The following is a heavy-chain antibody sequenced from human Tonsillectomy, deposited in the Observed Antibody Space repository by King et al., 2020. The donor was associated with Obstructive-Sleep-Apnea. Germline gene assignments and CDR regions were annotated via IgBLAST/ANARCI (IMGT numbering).Heavy chain of an antibody. J-gene: IGHJ5*02. CDR3: AKSGSGGSWSYYIAWFDP. D-gene: IGHD3-10*01. Sequence: VQLVESGGGLVQPGRSLRLSCAASGFTFDDYAMHWVRQAPGKGLEWVSGISWNSGSIGYADSVKGRFTISRDNAKNSLYLKINSLRAEDTALYYCAKSGSGGSWSYYIAWFDPWGQGTLVTVSS. CDR2: ISWNSGSI. V-gene: IGHV3-9*01. CDR1: GFTFDDYA.